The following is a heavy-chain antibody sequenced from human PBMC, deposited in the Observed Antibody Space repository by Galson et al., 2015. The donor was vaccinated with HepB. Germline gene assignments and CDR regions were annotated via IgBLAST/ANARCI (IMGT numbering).Heavy chain of an antibody. D-gene: IGHD3-10*01. J-gene: IGHJ4*02. CDR2: ISYDGSNK. Sequence: SLRLSCAASGFTFSSYAMHWVRQAPGKGLEWVAVISYDGSNKDYADSVKGRFTISRDNSKNTLYLQMNSLRAEDTAVYYCARVGGSGSPSSFDYWGQGTLVTVSS. V-gene: IGHV3-30-3*01. CDR3: ARVGGSGSPSSFDY. CDR1: GFTFSSYA.